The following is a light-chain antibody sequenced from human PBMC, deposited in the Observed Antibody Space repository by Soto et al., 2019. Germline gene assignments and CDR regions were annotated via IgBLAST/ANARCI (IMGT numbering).Light chain of an antibody. CDR3: QQYNNWPSCT. V-gene: IGKV3-15*01. Sequence: ETVMTQSPATLSVSPGERVTLSCRASQSVGSDLAWYQQKPGQAPRLLIYRASTRATGIPARFSGIGSGTEFTLSVSSLQSEDSAVYYCQQYNNWPSCTFGPGTKVDIK. J-gene: IGKJ3*01. CDR2: RAS. CDR1: QSVGSD.